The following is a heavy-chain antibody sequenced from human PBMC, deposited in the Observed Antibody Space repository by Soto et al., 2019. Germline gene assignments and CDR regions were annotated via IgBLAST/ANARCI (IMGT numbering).Heavy chain of an antibody. J-gene: IGHJ4*02. CDR1: SGSISSSNW. V-gene: IGHV4-4*02. Sequence: QVQLQESGPGLVKPSGTLSLTCAVSSGSISSSNWWSWVRQPPGKGLEWIGEIYHSGSTNYNPSLKSRVTIAVDTSENQFPLYLSSVAAAATVVYYCAPTSYCSGGSCYSLGYWGQGTLVTVSS. CDR3: APTSYCSGGSCYSLGY. D-gene: IGHD2-15*01. CDR2: IYHSGST.